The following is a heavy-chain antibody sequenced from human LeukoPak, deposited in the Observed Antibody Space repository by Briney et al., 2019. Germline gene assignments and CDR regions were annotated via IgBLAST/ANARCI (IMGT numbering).Heavy chain of an antibody. J-gene: IGHJ4*02. Sequence: GGSLRLSCAASGFTFSSYGMSWVRQAPGKGLEWVANIKQDGSEKYYVDSVKGRFTISRDNAKNSLYLQMNSLRAEDTAVYYCARGLRWGILTDYWGQGTLVTVSS. D-gene: IGHD4-23*01. V-gene: IGHV3-7*03. CDR2: IKQDGSEK. CDR3: ARGLRWGILTDY. CDR1: GFTFSSYG.